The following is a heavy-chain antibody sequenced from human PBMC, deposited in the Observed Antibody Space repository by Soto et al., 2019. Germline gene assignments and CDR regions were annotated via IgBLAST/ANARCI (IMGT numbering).Heavy chain of an antibody. J-gene: IGHJ4*02. CDR1: GYTFTNYG. V-gene: IGHV1-18*04. D-gene: IGHD6-6*01. CDR2: ISDDSGDT. Sequence: QVQLVQSGPEVKKPGASVKVSCTPSGYTFTNYGVNWVRQAPGQGLEWMGWISDDSGDTKYAQKFQGRVTMTTDTTTRTAYMELRSLRFDDSSVYYCARGGRYRSSSDLTYWGQGTLVTVSS. CDR3: ARGGRYRSSSDLTY.